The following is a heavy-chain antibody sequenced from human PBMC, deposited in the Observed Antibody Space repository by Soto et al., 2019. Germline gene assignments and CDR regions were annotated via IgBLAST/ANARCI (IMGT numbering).Heavy chain of an antibody. Sequence: PSETLSLTCTVSGGYISGGFYYWSWIRQHPGKGLEWIGYIFYSGSTDSNPSLKSRVTMSVDTSQNQFSLRLSSVTAADTAVYYCARGEDTFDYWGQGALVTVSS. CDR3: ARGEDTFDY. CDR2: IFYSGST. V-gene: IGHV4-31*03. J-gene: IGHJ4*02. CDR1: GGYISGGFYY.